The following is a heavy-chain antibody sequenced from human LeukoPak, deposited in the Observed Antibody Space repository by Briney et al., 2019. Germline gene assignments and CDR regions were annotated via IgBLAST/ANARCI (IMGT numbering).Heavy chain of an antibody. J-gene: IGHJ6*02. Sequence: ASVKVSCKASGYTFTGYYVHWVRQAPGQGLEWMGWISAYNGNTNYAQKLQGRVTMTTDTSTSTAYMELRSLRSDDTAVYYCARVTGPDSSGWFSHYYYYYGMDVWGQGTTVTVSS. CDR1: GYTFTGYY. CDR2: ISAYNGNT. CDR3: ARVTGPDSSGWFSHYYYYYGMDV. V-gene: IGHV1-18*04. D-gene: IGHD6-19*01.